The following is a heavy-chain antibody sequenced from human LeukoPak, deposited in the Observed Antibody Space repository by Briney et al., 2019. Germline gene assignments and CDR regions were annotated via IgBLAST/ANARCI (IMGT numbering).Heavy chain of an antibody. D-gene: IGHD6-19*01. CDR2: IYTNGWT. V-gene: IGHV4-61*02. CDR1: GGSINSDLYY. Sequence: SQTLSLTCTLSGGSINSDLYYWAWIRQPAGKRLEWIGRIYTNGWTDYNPSLKSRVTISVDTSKNQFSLKLSFVTAADTAFYYCARGSGWNSFDPWGQGTLVTVSS. CDR3: ARGSGWNSFDP. J-gene: IGHJ5*02.